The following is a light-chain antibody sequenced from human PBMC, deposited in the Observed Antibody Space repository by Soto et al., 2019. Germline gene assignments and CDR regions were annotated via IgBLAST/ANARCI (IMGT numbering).Light chain of an antibody. Sequence: DIQMTQSPSSLSASVGDRVTIICRASPTISNYLNWYQQKPGKAPKVLIYGATRLQSGVPSRFSGSGVGTDFTLTISSLQHEDFATYYCQQSYSSPFTFGHGTKVDIK. J-gene: IGKJ3*01. CDR3: QQSYSSPFT. CDR1: PTISNY. V-gene: IGKV1-39*01. CDR2: GAT.